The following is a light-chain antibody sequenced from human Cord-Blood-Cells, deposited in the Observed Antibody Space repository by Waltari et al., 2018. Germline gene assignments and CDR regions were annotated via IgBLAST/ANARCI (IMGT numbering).Light chain of an antibody. CDR2: AAS. V-gene: IGKV1-39*01. Sequence: DIQITHSPSPLSPPVAERLPITCRASQSISSYLNWYQQKPGKAPKFLIYAASSLQSGVPSRFSGSGSGTDFTLTSSSLQPEDFATYYCQQSYSTLGTFGQGTKVEIK. J-gene: IGKJ1*01. CDR1: QSISSY. CDR3: QQSYSTLGT.